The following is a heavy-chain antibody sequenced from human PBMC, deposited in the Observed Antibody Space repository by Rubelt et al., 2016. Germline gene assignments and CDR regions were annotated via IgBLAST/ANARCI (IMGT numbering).Heavy chain of an antibody. J-gene: IGHJ6*02. CDR1: GFTFSSYW. CDR3: ARVYGSGSSFYYYYGMDV. V-gene: IGHV3-74*01. CDR2: INSDGSST. D-gene: IGHD3-10*01. Sequence: CAASGFTFSSYWMHWVRQAPGKGLVWVSRINSDGSSTSYADSVKGRFTISRDNAKNTLYLQMNSLRAEDTAVYYCARVYGSGSSFYYYYGMDVWGQGTTFTVSS.